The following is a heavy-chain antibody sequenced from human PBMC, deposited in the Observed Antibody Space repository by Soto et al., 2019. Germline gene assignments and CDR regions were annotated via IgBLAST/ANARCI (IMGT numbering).Heavy chain of an antibody. V-gene: IGHV4-39*01. CDR3: ARQHYDFLSRYFHFDY. D-gene: IGHD3-3*01. CDR1: SWSISSPSSF. J-gene: IGHJ4*02. Sequence: QPRSLTCTLSSWSISSPSSFCGWILQPPVKGLEWIGITYYSGSTSYNPPLKSRVTISVDTSKNQFSLKLRSVTAADTAVYYCARQHYDFLSRYFHFDYWGQGTLVTVS. CDR2: TYYSGST.